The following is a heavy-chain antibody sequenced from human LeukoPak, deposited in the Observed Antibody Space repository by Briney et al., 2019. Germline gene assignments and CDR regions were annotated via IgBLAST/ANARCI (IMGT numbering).Heavy chain of an antibody. D-gene: IGHD6-6*01. CDR3: AKTLSSWYFDL. Sequence: PGGSLRPSCAASGFTFTNHGMIWVRQAPGKGLEWFSSISASGGSTNYADSVKGRFTISRDNSNNTLYVQMNRLSAEDTVVYYCAKTLSSWYFDLWGRGTLVTVSS. J-gene: IGHJ2*01. V-gene: IGHV3-23*01. CDR1: GFTFTNHG. CDR2: ISASGGST.